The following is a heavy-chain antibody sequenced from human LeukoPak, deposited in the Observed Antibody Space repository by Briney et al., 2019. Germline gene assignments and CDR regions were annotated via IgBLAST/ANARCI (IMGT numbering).Heavy chain of an antibody. J-gene: IGHJ4*02. CDR2: IIPILGIA. CDR3: ATSRTITMVRGVIPLDY. CDR1: GYTFTSYD. D-gene: IGHD3-10*01. Sequence: SVKVSCKASGYTFTSYDINWVRQATGQGLEWMGRIIPILGIANYAQKFQGRVTITADKSTSTAYMELSSLRSEDTAVYYCATSRTITMVRGVIPLDYWGQGTLVTVSS. V-gene: IGHV1-69*04.